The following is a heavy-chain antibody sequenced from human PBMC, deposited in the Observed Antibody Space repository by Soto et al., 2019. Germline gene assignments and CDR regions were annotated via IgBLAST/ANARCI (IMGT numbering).Heavy chain of an antibody. Sequence: LSLSCAASGFTFSTSTMHWVRQAPGKGLEWVAVLSYDGSNKYYADPVKGRFTISRDNSKNTLYLQMNSLRAEDTAVYYCASGNSVLAYWGQGALVTVSS. J-gene: IGHJ4*02. CDR1: GFTFSTST. CDR2: LSYDGSNK. CDR3: ASGNSVLAY. V-gene: IGHV3-30-3*01. D-gene: IGHD4-4*01.